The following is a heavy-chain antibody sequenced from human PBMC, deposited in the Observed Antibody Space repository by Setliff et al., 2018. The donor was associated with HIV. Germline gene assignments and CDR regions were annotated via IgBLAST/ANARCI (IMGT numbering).Heavy chain of an antibody. V-gene: IGHV1-2*04. Sequence: ASVKVSCKASGYSFTDYYIHWVRQAPGQGLEWMGWINPKSDGTNYAQKFQGWITMTRDTSISTAYMELSRLRSDDTAVYYCARGMDYYDTSGYYQYYFDYWGQGTLVSVSS. J-gene: IGHJ4*02. CDR1: GYSFTDYY. CDR3: ARGMDYYDTSGYYQYYFDY. CDR2: INPKSDGT. D-gene: IGHD3-22*01.